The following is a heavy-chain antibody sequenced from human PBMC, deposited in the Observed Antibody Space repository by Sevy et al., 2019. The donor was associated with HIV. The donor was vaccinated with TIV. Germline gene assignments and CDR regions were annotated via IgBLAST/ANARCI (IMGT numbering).Heavy chain of an antibody. V-gene: IGHV3-30*02. J-gene: IGHJ4*02. Sequence: GGSLRLSCAASGFTFSSYGIHWVRQAPGKGLEWVAFIRYDGSNKYYADSVKGRFTISRDNSKNTLYLQMNSLRAEDTAVYYCAKDLAVAGPYYFDYWGQGTLVTVSS. CDR1: GFTFSSYG. CDR2: IRYDGSNK. CDR3: AKDLAVAGPYYFDY. D-gene: IGHD6-19*01.